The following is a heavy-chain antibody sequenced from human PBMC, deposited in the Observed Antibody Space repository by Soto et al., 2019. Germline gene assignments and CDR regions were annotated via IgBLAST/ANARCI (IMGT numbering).Heavy chain of an antibody. CDR2: IIPIFGTA. J-gene: IGHJ5*02. Sequence: QVQLVQSGAEVKKPGSSVKVSCKASGGTFSSYAISWVRQAPGQGLEWMGGIIPIFGTANYAQKFQGRVTITADESTSTADMELSSLSSEETAVYYCSSPESDWVGGFGPWGQGTLVTVSS. CDR3: SSPESDWVGGFGP. V-gene: IGHV1-69*01. D-gene: IGHD3-16*01. CDR1: GGTFSSYA.